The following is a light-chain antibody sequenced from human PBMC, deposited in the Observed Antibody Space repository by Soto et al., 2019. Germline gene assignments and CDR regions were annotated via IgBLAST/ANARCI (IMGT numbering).Light chain of an antibody. Sequence: DIQMTQSPSSLSASVGDRATITCRASQTISDYLNWYQQKPGKAPKLLIYAASTLQSGVPSRFSGSGSGTDFTLTISSLQPEDFATYYCQQSYKTWTFGQGTKVEIK. V-gene: IGKV1-39*01. CDR3: QQSYKTWT. CDR2: AAS. J-gene: IGKJ1*01. CDR1: QTISDY.